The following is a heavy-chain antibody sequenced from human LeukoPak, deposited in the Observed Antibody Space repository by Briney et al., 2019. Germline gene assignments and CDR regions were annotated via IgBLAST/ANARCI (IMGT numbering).Heavy chain of an antibody. CDR3: VRGLLWFGELSPPGY. Sequence: ASVKVSCKASGYTFTNYAIHWVRQAPGQRLEWMGWINAGNGNTKFSQNLQGRVTIARDTAATTAYMDLNSLRSEDTAVYYCVRGLLWFGELSPPGYWGQGTLVTVSS. D-gene: IGHD3-10*01. CDR1: GYTFTNYA. V-gene: IGHV1-3*01. J-gene: IGHJ4*02. CDR2: INAGNGNT.